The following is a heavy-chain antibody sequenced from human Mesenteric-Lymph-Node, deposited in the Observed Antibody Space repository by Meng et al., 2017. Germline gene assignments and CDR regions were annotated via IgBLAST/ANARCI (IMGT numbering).Heavy chain of an antibody. J-gene: IGHJ4*02. Sequence: GGSLRLSCAASGFTFSSYAMHWVRQAPGKGLEWVAVISYDGSNKYYADSVKGRFTISRDNSKNTLYLQMNSLRAEDTAVYYCARDRIRIAAAGPFDYWGQETLVTVSS. CDR2: ISYDGSNK. CDR1: GFTFSSYA. CDR3: ARDRIRIAAAGPFDY. V-gene: IGHV3-30*01. D-gene: IGHD6-13*01.